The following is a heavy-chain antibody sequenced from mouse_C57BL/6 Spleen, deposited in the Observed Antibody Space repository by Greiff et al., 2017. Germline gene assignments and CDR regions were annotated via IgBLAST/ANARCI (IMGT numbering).Heavy chain of an antibody. CDR1: GYTFTSYW. Sequence: QVQLQQPGAELVRPGTSVKLSCKASGYTFTSYWMHWVKQRPGQGLEWIGVIDPSDSYTNYNQKFKGKATLTVDTSSSTAYMQLSSLTSEDSAVYYCATYDYDDVYWYFDVGAQGPRSPSPQ. V-gene: IGHV1-59*01. J-gene: IGHJ1*03. CDR3: ATYDYDDVYWYFDV. CDR2: IDPSDSYT. D-gene: IGHD2-4*01.